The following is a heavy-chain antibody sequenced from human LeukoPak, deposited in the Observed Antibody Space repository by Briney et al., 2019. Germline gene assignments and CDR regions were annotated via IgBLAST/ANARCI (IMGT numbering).Heavy chain of an antibody. Sequence: PGGSLRLSCAASGFTFSNFWMHWVRQAPEMGLVWVSRINTDGSRTNSVKGRFTISRDNAKNSLYLQMNSLRAEDTAVYYCARLVYDSSGYYYSPLDYWGQGTLVTVSS. J-gene: IGHJ4*02. V-gene: IGHV3-74*01. CDR3: ARLVYDSSGYYYSPLDY. D-gene: IGHD3-22*01. CDR1: GFTFSNFW. CDR2: INTDGSRT.